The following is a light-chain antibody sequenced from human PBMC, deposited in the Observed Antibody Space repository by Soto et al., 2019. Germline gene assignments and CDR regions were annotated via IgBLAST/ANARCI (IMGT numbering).Light chain of an antibody. CDR1: SGHSSYI. CDR3: ETWDSNSRV. J-gene: IGLJ3*02. CDR2: VEGSGSY. V-gene: IGLV4-60*02. Sequence: QAVVTQSSSASASLGSSVKLTCTLSSGHSSYIIAWHQQQPGKAPRFLMKVEGSGSYNKGSGVPDRFSGSSSGADRYLTISKLRFDAEADYYCETWDSNSRVFGGGTKLTVL.